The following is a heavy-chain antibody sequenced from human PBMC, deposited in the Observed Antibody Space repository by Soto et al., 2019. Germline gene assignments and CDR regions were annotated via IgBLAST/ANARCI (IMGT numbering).Heavy chain of an antibody. CDR2: VSFDGDKQ. CDR1: GFIFSSHT. J-gene: IGHJ6*04. D-gene: IGHD6-19*01. CDR3: AKGTVAGTYYYYAVDV. Sequence: QVRLVESGGGVVQPGGSLRLSCAVSGFIFSSHTMHWVRQAPGKGLEWVALVSFDGDKQYYAHSVRGRFTISRDFSKNTLYLQMDSLRTDDTAVYICAKGTVAGTYYYYAVDVWGNGTTFTVSS. V-gene: IGHV3-30-3*01.